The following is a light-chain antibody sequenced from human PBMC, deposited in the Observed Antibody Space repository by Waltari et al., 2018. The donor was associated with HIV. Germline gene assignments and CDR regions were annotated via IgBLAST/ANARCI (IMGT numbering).Light chain of an antibody. CDR2: GAS. Sequence: EIVLTQSPRTLSLSPGERATLSCRASQTVTSNYLAWDQMKPGQAPRLLIYGASIRATGVPDKFSGSGSGTDFTLTIGRLQPEDFAVYYCHQYGTSPQTFGQGSKVEIK. CDR3: HQYGTSPQT. CDR1: QTVTSNY. V-gene: IGKV3-20*01. J-gene: IGKJ2*01.